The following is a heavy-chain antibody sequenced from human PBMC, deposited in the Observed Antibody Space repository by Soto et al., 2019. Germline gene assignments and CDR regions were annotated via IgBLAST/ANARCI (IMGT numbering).Heavy chain of an antibody. CDR3: ARGSHCSSTSCQTYYYYYMDV. V-gene: IGHV1-69*02. CDR1: GGTFSSYT. CDR2: IIPILGIA. Sequence: GASVKVSCKASGGTFSSYTISWVRQAPGQGLEWMGRIIPILGIANYAQKFQGRVTITADKSTSTAYMELSSLRSEDTAVYYCARGSHCSSTSCQTYYYYYMDVWGKGTTVTVSS. D-gene: IGHD2-2*01. J-gene: IGHJ6*03.